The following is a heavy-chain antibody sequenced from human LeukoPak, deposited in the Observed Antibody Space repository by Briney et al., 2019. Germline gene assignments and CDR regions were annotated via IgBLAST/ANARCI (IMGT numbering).Heavy chain of an antibody. CDR1: GFTFSSYG. Sequence: PGGSLRLSCAASGFTFSSYGMHWVRQAPGKGLEWVAVISYDGSNKYYADSVKGRFTISRDNSKNTLYLQMNSLRAEDTAVYYCAKDARITMIVVGFFDYWGQGTLGTVSS. V-gene: IGHV3-30*18. J-gene: IGHJ4*02. CDR3: AKDARITMIVVGFFDY. D-gene: IGHD3-22*01. CDR2: ISYDGSNK.